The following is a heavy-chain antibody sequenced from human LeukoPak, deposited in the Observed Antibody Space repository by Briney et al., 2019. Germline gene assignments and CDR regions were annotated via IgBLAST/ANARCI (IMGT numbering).Heavy chain of an antibody. V-gene: IGHV4-59*01. CDR2: IYYSGST. CDR3: ARDLEIAAAGPYYYYMDV. D-gene: IGHD6-13*01. J-gene: IGHJ6*03. CDR1: GGSISSYY. Sequence: SETLSLTCTVSGGSISSYYWSWIRQPPGKGLEWIGYIYYSGSTNYNPSLKSRVTISVDTSKNQFSLKLSSVTAADTAVYYCARDLEIAAAGPYYYYMDVWGKGTAVTVSS.